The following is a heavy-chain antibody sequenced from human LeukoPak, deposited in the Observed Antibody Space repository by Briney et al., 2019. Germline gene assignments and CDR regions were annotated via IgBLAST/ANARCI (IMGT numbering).Heavy chain of an antibody. V-gene: IGHV4-61*08. CDR3: ARLTDARFDY. CDR1: GGSIGSGGYS. J-gene: IGHJ4*02. Sequence: PSETLSLTCAVSGGSIGSGGYSWSWIRQPPGKGLEWIGYIYYSGSTNYSPSLKSRVTISVDTSKNQFSVKLSSVTAADTAVYYCARLTDARFDYWGPGTLVTVSS. CDR2: IYYSGST. D-gene: IGHD3-16*01.